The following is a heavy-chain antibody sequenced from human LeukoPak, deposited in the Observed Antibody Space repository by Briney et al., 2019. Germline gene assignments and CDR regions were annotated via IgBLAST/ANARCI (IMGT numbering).Heavy chain of an antibody. V-gene: IGHV4-59*01. CDR3: ARDRGRSLYYYGMDV. CDR1: GGSISSYY. Sequence: SETLSLTCTVSGGSISSYYWSWIRQPPGKGLEWIGYIYYSGGTNYNPSLKSRVTISVDTSKNQFSLKLSSVTAADTAVYYCARDRGRSLYYYGMDVWGQGTTVTVSS. J-gene: IGHJ6*02. CDR2: IYYSGGT.